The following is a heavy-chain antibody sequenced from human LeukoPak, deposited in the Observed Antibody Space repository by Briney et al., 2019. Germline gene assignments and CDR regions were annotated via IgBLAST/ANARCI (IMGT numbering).Heavy chain of an antibody. CDR1: GFTVSSNY. CDR2: IYSGGST. V-gene: IGHV3-66*01. Sequence: PGGSLRLSCAASGFTVSSNYMSWVRQAPGKGLEWVSVIYSGGSTYYADSVKGRFTISRDNSRNTLYLQMNSLRAEDTAVYYCARDPTVVTPEAFDIWGQGTMVTVSS. J-gene: IGHJ3*02. D-gene: IGHD4-23*01. CDR3: ARDPTVVTPEAFDI.